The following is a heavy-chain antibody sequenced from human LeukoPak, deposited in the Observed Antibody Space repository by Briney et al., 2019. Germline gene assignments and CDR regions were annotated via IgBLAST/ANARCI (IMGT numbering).Heavy chain of an antibody. CDR1: GFSFDDYA. V-gene: IGHV3-9*01. D-gene: IGHD6-19*01. CDR2: ISWNSGSI. CDR3: ATSSREGEDSSGWASFDY. J-gene: IGHJ4*02. Sequence: GGSLRLSCAVSGFSFDDYAMHWVRQAPGKGLEWVSGISWNSGSIGYAESVKGRFTISRDNAKNSLYLQMNSLRAEDTALYYCATSSREGEDSSGWASFDYWGQETLVTVSS.